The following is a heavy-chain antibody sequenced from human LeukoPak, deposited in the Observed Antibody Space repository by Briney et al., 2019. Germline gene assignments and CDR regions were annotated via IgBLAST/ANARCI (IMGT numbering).Heavy chain of an antibody. V-gene: IGHV3-7*01. J-gene: IGHJ6*03. CDR1: GFTFSSYW. CDR3: AKDRMLSTVTRTPYYYYYMDV. CDR2: IKQDGSEK. Sequence: GGSLRLSCAASGFTFSSYWMSWVRQAPGKGLEWVANIKQDGSEKYYVDSVKGRFTISRDNAKNSLYLQMNSLRAEDTAVYYCAKDRMLSTVTRTPYYYYYMDVWGKGTTVTISS. D-gene: IGHD4-17*01.